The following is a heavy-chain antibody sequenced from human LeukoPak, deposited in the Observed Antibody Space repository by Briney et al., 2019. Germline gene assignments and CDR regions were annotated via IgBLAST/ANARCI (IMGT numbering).Heavy chain of an antibody. CDR2: IKQDGSEK. CDR1: GFTISNYW. CDR3: GAARGLYCSDGSCSYSRWFDP. J-gene: IGHJ5*02. V-gene: IGHV3-7*01. Sequence: GGSLRLSCAASGFTISNYWMSWLRQAPGKGLEWVANIKQDGSEKYYVDSVKGRFTIFRDNAKNSLYLQMNTLRAEDTAVYYCGAARGLYCSDGSCSYSRWFDPWGQGTLVTVSS. D-gene: IGHD2-15*01.